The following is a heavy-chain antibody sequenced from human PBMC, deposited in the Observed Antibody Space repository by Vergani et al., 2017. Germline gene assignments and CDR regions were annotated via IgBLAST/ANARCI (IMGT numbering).Heavy chain of an antibody. D-gene: IGHD1-1*01. CDR1: GGTFSSYA. Sequence: QVQLVQSGAEVKKPGSSVKVSCKASGGTFSSYAISGVRQAPGQGLEWMGGIIPIFGTANYAQKFEGRVTITADESTSTAYMELSSLRSEDTAVYYCAGDGTTAPYYYYYMDVWGKGTTVTVSS. CDR3: AGDGTTAPYYYYYMDV. J-gene: IGHJ6*03. V-gene: IGHV1-69*12. CDR2: IIPIFGTA.